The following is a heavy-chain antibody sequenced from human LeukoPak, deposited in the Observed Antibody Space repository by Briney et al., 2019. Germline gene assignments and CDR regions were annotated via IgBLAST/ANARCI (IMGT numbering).Heavy chain of an antibody. CDR3: ARRDYYDSSGYDYFDY. D-gene: IGHD3-22*01. V-gene: IGHV1-2*02. Sequence: ASVKVSCKASGYTFTDYYVHWMRQAPGQGLEWMGWINPNSGGTNYAQKFQGTVTMTRDTSISTAYMELSSLRSEDTAVYYCARRDYYDSSGYDYFDYWGQGTLVTVSS. CDR2: INPNSGGT. J-gene: IGHJ4*02. CDR1: GYTFTDYY.